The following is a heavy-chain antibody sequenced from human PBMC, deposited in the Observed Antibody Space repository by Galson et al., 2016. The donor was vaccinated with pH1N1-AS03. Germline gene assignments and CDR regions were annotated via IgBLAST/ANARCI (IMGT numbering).Heavy chain of an antibody. CDR3: ARVLTPGYFHTMDV. CDR1: GASISSYY. J-gene: IGHJ6*02. D-gene: IGHD2/OR15-2a*01. CDR2: INTSGST. V-gene: IGHV4-4*07. Sequence: SETLSLTCTVSGASISSYYWSWIRQSAGKGLEWVGRINTSGSTNYNPSLKSRLTMSVDTSKNQFSLKLSSVTAADTAVYYCARVLTPGYFHTMDVWGRGTTVTVSS.